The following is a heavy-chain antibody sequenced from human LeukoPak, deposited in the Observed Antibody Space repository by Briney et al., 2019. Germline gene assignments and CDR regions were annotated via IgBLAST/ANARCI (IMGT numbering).Heavy chain of an antibody. J-gene: IGHJ4*02. V-gene: IGHV1-18*01. CDR3: ARTAVWFGELAPLDY. CDR1: GYTFTSYG. D-gene: IGHD3-10*01. CDR2: ISAYNGNT. Sequence: ASVKVSCKASGYTFTSYGISWVRQAPGQGLEWMGWISAYNGNTNYAQKLQGRVTMTTDTSTSTAYMELRSLRSDDTAVYYCARTAVWFGELAPLDYWGQGTLVTVSS.